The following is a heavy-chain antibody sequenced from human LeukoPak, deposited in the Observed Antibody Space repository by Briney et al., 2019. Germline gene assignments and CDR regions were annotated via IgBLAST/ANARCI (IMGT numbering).Heavy chain of an antibody. CDR2: IYYSGTT. D-gene: IGHD6-19*01. CDR3: ARDRGVAGTDYYYGMDV. V-gene: IGHV4-39*02. J-gene: IGHJ6*02. Sequence: PSETLSLTCTVSGGSISSTTYYWGWIRQPPGKGLEWIGTIYYSGTTYYNPSLKSRVTISVDTSKNQFSLELSSMTAADTAVYYCARDRGVAGTDYYYGMDVWGQGTTVTVSS. CDR1: GGSISSTTYY.